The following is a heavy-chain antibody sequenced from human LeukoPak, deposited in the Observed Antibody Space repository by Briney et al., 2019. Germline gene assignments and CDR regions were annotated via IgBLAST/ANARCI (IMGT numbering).Heavy chain of an antibody. J-gene: IGHJ4*02. CDR3: ARDYCGGDCFPDY. CDR1: GYTFTSYY. D-gene: IGHD2-21*02. CDR2: INPNSGGT. Sequence: GASVKVSCKASGYTFTSYYMHWVRQAPGQGLEWMGRINPNSGGTNYAQKFQGRVTMTRDTSISTAYMELSRLRFDDTAVYYCARDYCGGDCFPDYWGQGTLVTVSS. V-gene: IGHV1-2*06.